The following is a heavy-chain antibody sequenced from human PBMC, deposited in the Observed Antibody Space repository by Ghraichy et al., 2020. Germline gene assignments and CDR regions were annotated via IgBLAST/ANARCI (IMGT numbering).Heavy chain of an antibody. Sequence: SETLSLTCTVSGGSISSYYWSWIRQPPGKGLEWIGYIYYSGSTNYNPSLKSRVTISVDTSKNQFSLKLSSVTAADTAVYYCASSPFEYSSSFYYYYGMDVWGQGTTVTVSS. CDR1: GGSISSYY. D-gene: IGHD6-6*01. CDR2: IYYSGST. CDR3: ASSPFEYSSSFYYYYGMDV. J-gene: IGHJ6*02. V-gene: IGHV4-59*08.